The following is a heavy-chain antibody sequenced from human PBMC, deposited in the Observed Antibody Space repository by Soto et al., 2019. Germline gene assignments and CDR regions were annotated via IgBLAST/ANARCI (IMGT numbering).Heavy chain of an antibody. CDR1: GFTFSSYD. D-gene: IGHD2-2*01. CDR3: ARGALSDRYFSRNSCLYYYYGMDV. Sequence: GGSLRLSCAASGFTFSSYDMHWVRQATGRGLEWVSAIGTAGDTYYPGSVKGRFNISRENAKNSLYLQMNSLRAGDTAVYYCARGALSDRYFSRNSCLYYYYGMDVWGQGTTVTVSS. V-gene: IGHV3-13*01. J-gene: IGHJ6*02. CDR2: IGTAGDT.